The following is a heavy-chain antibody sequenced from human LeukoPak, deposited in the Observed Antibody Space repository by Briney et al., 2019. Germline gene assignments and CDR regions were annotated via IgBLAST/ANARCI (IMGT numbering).Heavy chain of an antibody. CDR3: VKDGGDYGENGWFDP. CDR1: GFTFSTYA. J-gene: IGHJ5*02. V-gene: IGHV3-64D*09. Sequence: PGGSLRLSCSASGFTFSTYAMHWVRQAPGKGLECVSVISSDGGRIYYPDSVKGRSTISRDNSKNTLYLHMSSLRPEDTAVYYCVKDGGDYGENGWFDPWGQGTLVTVSS. CDR2: ISSDGGRI. D-gene: IGHD4-17*01.